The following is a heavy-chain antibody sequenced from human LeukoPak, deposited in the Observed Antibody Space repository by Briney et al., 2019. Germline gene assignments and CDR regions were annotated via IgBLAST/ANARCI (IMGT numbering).Heavy chain of an antibody. J-gene: IGHJ5*02. Sequence: GGSLRLSCAASGFTFNSYSMNWVRQAPGKGLEWVSYISSSSSTIYYADSVKGRFTISRDNAKNSLFLQMNSLRVEDTAFYYCARVASEGNWFDPWGQGTLVTVSS. CDR3: ARVASEGNWFDP. CDR2: ISSSSSTI. V-gene: IGHV3-48*04. CDR1: GFTFNSYS.